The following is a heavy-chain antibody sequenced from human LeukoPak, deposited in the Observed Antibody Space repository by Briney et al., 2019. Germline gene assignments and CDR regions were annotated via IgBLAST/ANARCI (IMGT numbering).Heavy chain of an antibody. D-gene: IGHD2-15*01. CDR1: GFIFSDYS. J-gene: IGHJ6*03. CDR3: ARLGYCSGGSCYYYYMDV. Sequence: PGGSLRLSCAASGFIFSDYSMNWVRQAPGEGLEWVSYITSSSSTMYYADSVKGRFTISRDNARNSLFLQMNSLRAEDTAVYFCARLGYCSGGSCYYYYMDVWGKGTTVTVSS. V-gene: IGHV3-48*01. CDR2: ITSSSSTM.